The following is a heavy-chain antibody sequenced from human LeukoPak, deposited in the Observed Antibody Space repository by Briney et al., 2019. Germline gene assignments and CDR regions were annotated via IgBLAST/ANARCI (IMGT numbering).Heavy chain of an antibody. J-gene: IGHJ4*02. CDR1: GGSFSGYY. D-gene: IGHD3/OR15-3a*01. CDR2: INHSGST. Sequence: SETLSLTCAVYGGSFSGYYWSWIRQTPGKGLEWIGEINHSGSTNYNPSLKSRVTISVDTSKNQFSLKLSSVTAADTAVYYCARGLHPDWSLSYWGQGTLVTVSS. V-gene: IGHV4-34*01. CDR3: ARGLHPDWSLSY.